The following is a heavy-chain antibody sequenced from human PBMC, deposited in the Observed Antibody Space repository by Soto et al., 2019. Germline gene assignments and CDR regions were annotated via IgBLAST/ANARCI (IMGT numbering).Heavy chain of an antibody. D-gene: IGHD3-16*02. V-gene: IGHV3-23*01. J-gene: IGHJ6*02. CDR1: GFAFSSYA. CDR2: ISGSGGNT. CDR3: AKAPLIDSRLGKLSTYYYYGMDV. Sequence: EVQLLESGGGLVQPGGSLKLSCAASGFAFSSYAMSWVRQASGKGLEWVSAISGSGGNTYYAGSVKGRFTISRDNSKNTLYLQMNSLRAEDTAVYYCAKAPLIDSRLGKLSTYYYYGMDVWGQGTTVTVSS.